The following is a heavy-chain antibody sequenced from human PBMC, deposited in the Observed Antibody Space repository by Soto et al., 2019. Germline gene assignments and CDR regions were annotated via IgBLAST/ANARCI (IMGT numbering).Heavy chain of an antibody. CDR1: GYTFTSYG. J-gene: IGHJ5*02. CDR2: ICAYNGST. V-gene: IGHV1-18*01. D-gene: IGHD6-13*01. Sequence: QVQLVQSGAEVKKPGAPVKVSCKASGYTFTSYGISWVRQAPGQGLEGMGWICAYNGSTHYAQKLRGRVTMTTDTATSTAYMELRSLRSDDTAVYYCAREAGRRIAAAGRGWFGPWGPGNLVTVSS. CDR3: AREAGRRIAAAGRGWFGP.